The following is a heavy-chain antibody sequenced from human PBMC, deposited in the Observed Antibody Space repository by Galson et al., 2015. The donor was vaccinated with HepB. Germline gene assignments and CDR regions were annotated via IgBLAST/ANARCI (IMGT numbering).Heavy chain of an antibody. CDR2: IYSGGST. CDR1: GFTVSSNY. CDR3: ARELTGGGYVPAAKAKRGAFDF. D-gene: IGHD2-2*01. J-gene: IGHJ3*01. V-gene: IGHV3-66*01. Sequence: SLRLSCAASGFTVSSNYMSWVRQAPGKGLEWVSVIYSGGSTYYADSVKGRFTISRDNSKNTLYLQMNSLRAEDTAVYYCARELTGGGYVPAAKAKRGAFDFWGQGTMVTVSS.